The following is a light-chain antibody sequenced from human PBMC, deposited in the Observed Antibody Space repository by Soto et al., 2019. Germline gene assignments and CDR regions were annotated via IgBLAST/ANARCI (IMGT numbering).Light chain of an antibody. CDR1: NSDVGGYDY. V-gene: IGLV2-14*01. J-gene: IGLJ1*01. Sequence: QSALTQPASVSGSPGQSITISCTGTNSDVGGYDYVSWYQQHPDKAPKFMIYEVTNRPSGVSHRFSGSKSGNTASLTISGLQAEDEADYYCSSYTTTSTYVFGTRTKVTVL. CDR2: EVT. CDR3: SSYTTTSTYV.